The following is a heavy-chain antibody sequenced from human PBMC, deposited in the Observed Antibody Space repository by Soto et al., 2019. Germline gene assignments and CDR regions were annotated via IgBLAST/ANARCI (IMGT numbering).Heavy chain of an antibody. D-gene: IGHD3-10*01. CDR3: ARALTNYYGSGSYFLPLFDY. V-gene: IGHV3-11*01. Sequence: GGSLRLSCAASGFTFSDYYMSWIRQAPGKGLEWVSYISSSGSTIYYADSVKGRFTISRDNAKNSLYLQMNSLRAEDTAVYYCARALTNYYGSGSYFLPLFDYWGQGTLVTVSS. CDR2: ISSSGSTI. CDR1: GFTFSDYY. J-gene: IGHJ4*02.